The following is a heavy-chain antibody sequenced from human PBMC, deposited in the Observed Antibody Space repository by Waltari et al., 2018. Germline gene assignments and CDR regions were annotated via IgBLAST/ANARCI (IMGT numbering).Heavy chain of an antibody. CDR2: IYTSGTT. CDR1: GGSISGYY. V-gene: IGHV4-4*07. CDR3: AREEPKYCSSTSCNRYFDL. Sequence: QVQLQESGPGLVKPSETLSLTCTVSGGSISGYYWSWIRQPAGKGLEWIGRIYTSGTTNYNPSLKSRVTMSVDTSKNQFSLKLSSVTAADTAVYYYAREEPKYCSSTSCNRYFDLWGRGTLVTVSS. J-gene: IGHJ2*01. D-gene: IGHD2-2*01.